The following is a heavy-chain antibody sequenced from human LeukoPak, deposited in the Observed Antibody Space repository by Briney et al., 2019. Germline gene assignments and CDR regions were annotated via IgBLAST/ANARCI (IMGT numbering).Heavy chain of an antibody. V-gene: IGHV3-33*01. D-gene: IGHD2-2*01. CDR2: IWYGGTNK. J-gene: IGHJ3*02. Sequence: GGSLRLSCAASGFTFNSFAVHWVRQAPGKGLEWVAVIWYGGTNKYYADSVKGQFTISRDNAKNSLYLQMHSLRVEDTAVYYCARESIVVVPTTMDDASDIWGQGTMVTVSS. CDR1: GFTFNSFA. CDR3: ARESIVVVPTTMDDASDI.